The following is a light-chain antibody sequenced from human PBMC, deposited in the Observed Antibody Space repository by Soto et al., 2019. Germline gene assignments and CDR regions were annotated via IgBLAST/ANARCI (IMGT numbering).Light chain of an antibody. J-gene: IGLJ1*01. Sequence: QSALTQPASVSGSPGQSITISCTGTSSDVGGYNYVSWYQQHPGKAPKLMIYEVSNRPSGVSNRFSGSKSGNTASLTISGLQAEDEADYFCNSYRSSSPLVFGTGTKVTVL. CDR1: SSDVGGYNY. CDR3: NSYRSSSPLV. V-gene: IGLV2-14*01. CDR2: EVS.